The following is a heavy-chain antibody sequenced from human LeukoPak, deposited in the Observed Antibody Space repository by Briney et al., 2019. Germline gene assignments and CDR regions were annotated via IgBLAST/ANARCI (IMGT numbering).Heavy chain of an antibody. CDR3: AREATRYSSDGGRTVRNDAFDI. CDR2: ISTSGGVI. V-gene: IGHV3-48*01. CDR1: GFTFSNYN. D-gene: IGHD1-14*01. J-gene: IGHJ3*02. Sequence: GGSLRLSCATSGFTFSNYNINWVRQAPGKGLEWVSYISTSGGVIYYGASVKGRFTVSRDNAKNSLTLQMDSLTAEDTAVYYCAREATRYSSDGGRTVRNDAFDIWGQGTLVTVSS.